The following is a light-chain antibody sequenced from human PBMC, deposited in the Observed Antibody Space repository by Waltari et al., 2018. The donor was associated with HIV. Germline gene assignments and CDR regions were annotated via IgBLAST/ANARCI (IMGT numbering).Light chain of an antibody. J-gene: IGLJ2*01. CDR2: DVN. CDR3: CSYAGSPTFVI. Sequence: QSALTQPASVSGSLGQSITISCTGTSSHIGSYNLVPWYQQYPGKAPKVIIYDVNKWPSGVSHRFSGFKAANTASLTISGLQAEDEADYYCCSYAGSPTFVIFGGGTKVTVL. CDR1: SSHIGSYNL. V-gene: IGLV2-23*02.